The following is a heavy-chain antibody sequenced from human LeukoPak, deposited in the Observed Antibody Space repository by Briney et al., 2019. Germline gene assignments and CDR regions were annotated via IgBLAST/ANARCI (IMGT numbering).Heavy chain of an antibody. J-gene: IGHJ4*02. V-gene: IGHV3-30-3*01. CDR2: ISYDGSNK. CDR1: GFTFSSYP. CDR3: ARVWVSRDGYRPDYFDY. D-gene: IGHD5-24*01. Sequence: GGSLRLSCAASGFTFSSYPMHWVRQAPGKGLEWVAIISYDGSNKYYADSAKGRFTISRDNSKNTLYLQMNSLRAEDTAVYYCARVWVSRDGYRPDYFDYWGQGTLVTVSS.